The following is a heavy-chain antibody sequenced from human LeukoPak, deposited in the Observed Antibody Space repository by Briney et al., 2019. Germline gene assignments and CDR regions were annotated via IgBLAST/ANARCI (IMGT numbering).Heavy chain of an antibody. CDR2: IYYSGST. CDR3: ARLKSYYDILTGYWVTAREQYYFDY. D-gene: IGHD3-9*01. Sequence: SETLSLTCTVSGGSISSSSYYWGWIRQPPGKGLEWVGSIYYSGSTYYNPSLKSRVTISVDTSKNQFSLKLSSVTAADTAVYYCARLKSYYDILTGYWVTAREQYYFDYWGQGTLVTVSS. J-gene: IGHJ4*02. V-gene: IGHV4-39*01. CDR1: GGSISSSSYY.